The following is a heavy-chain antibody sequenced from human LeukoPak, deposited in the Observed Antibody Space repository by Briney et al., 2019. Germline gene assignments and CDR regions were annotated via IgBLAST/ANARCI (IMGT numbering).Heavy chain of an antibody. CDR3: ARAIRDFRGAGTVYYYFYYMDV. CDR2: ISHSGSA. V-gene: IGHV4-38-2*02. CDR1: GYSISSDYY. D-gene: IGHD3-3*01. J-gene: IGHJ6*03. Sequence: SETLSLTCTVSGYSISSDYYWGWIRQPPGKGLEWIGSISHSGSAYYNPSLKSRVTLSLDTSKNQFSLKLSSVTAADTALYYCARAIRDFRGAGTVYYYFYYMDVWGKGTTVTVSS.